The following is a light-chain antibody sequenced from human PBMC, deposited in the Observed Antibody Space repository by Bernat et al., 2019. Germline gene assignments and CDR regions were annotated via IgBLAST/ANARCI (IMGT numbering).Light chain of an antibody. Sequence: AIQMTQSPSSFSASTGDRVTITCRASQGISSYVAWYQQKPGKAPKLLIYAASTLQSGVPSRFSGSGTGTDFTLTISCLQSEDFATYYCQQYYTYPRTFGQGTKVEIK. J-gene: IGKJ1*01. V-gene: IGKV1-8*01. CDR2: AAS. CDR1: QGISSY. CDR3: QQYYTYPRT.